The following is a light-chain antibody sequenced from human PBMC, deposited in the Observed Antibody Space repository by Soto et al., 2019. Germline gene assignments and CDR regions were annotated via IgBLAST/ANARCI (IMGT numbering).Light chain of an antibody. J-gene: IGKJ1*01. Sequence: IVMTQSPATLSVSPGERATLSCRASQSVRSSLAWYQQKPGQPPRLLIYGASTRATGIPAGFSGSGSGTEFTLTISSLQPDDFATYYCQQYSTYTPRTFGQGTKVDIK. CDR2: GAS. V-gene: IGKV3-15*01. CDR3: QQYSTYTPRT. CDR1: QSVRSS.